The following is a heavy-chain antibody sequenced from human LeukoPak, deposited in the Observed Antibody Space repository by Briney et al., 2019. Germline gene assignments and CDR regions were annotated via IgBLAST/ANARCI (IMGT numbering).Heavy chain of an antibody. D-gene: IGHD6-13*01. CDR2: INHSGST. Sequence: SETLSLTCAVYGGSFSGYYWSWIRQPPGKGLEWIGEINHSGSTNYNPFLKSRVTISVDTSKNQFSLKLSSVTAADTAVYYCARYPLSGYSSRRDAFDIWGQGTMVTVSS. V-gene: IGHV4-34*01. J-gene: IGHJ3*02. CDR1: GGSFSGYY. CDR3: ARYPLSGYSSRRDAFDI.